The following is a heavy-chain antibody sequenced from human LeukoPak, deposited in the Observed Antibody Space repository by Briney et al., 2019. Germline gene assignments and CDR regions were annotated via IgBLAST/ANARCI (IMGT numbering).Heavy chain of an antibody. CDR1: GYTFTGYY. D-gene: IGHD1-26*01. J-gene: IGHJ3*02. CDR3: AIGNILVGATFRAFDI. CDR2: INPNSGGT. V-gene: IGHV1-2*02. Sequence: ASMKVSCKASGYTFTGYYMHWVRQAPGQGPEWMGWINPNSGGTNYAQKFQGRVTMTEDTSTNTAYMDLSSLRSEDTAVYYCAIGNILVGATFRAFDIWGQGTMVAVSS.